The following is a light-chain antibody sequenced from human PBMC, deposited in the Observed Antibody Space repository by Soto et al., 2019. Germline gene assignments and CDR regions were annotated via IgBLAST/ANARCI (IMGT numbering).Light chain of an antibody. J-gene: IGLJ1*01. CDR2: TNN. CDR3: SGWDDSLNGYV. CDR1: SSNIGSYA. V-gene: IGLV1-44*01. Sequence: QSVLTQPPSASGTPGQRVTISCSGSSSNIGSYAVNWYQQLPGTAPKLLIYTNNQRPSEVPDRFSGSKSGTSASLAISGLQSEDEADYYCSGWDDSLNGYVFGTGTKLTVL.